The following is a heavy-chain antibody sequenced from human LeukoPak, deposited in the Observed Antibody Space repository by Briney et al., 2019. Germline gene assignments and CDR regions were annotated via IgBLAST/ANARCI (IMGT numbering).Heavy chain of an antibody. Sequence: QPGGSLRLSCAASGFTFTNFAMNWVRQAPGKGLEWVSGVSGSGGRTYYAESVKGRFTISRDNSKNTLYLQMNSLRAEDTALYYCAKDLWSSPDSTNDYWGQGTLVTVSS. CDR3: AKDLWSSPDSTNDY. V-gene: IGHV3-23*01. J-gene: IGHJ4*02. CDR1: GFTFTNFA. CDR2: VSGSGGRT. D-gene: IGHD2-2*01.